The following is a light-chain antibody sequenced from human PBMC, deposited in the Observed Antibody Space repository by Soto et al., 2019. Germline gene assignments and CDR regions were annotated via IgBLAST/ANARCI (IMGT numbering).Light chain of an antibody. CDR1: QSVSSSY. Sequence: TVLTHSPGPLSLSPGERATLSCRVSQSVSSSYLAWYQQKPGQAPRLLIYGASSRATGIPDRFSGSGSGTDFTLTISRLEPEDFAVYYCQQYGSSPGTFGQGTKVDIK. CDR2: GAS. CDR3: QQYGSSPGT. V-gene: IGKV3-20*01. J-gene: IGKJ1*01.